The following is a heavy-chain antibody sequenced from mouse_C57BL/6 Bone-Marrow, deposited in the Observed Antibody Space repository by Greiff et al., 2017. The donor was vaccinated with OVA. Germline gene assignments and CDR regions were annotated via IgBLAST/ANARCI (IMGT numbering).Heavy chain of an antibody. CDR1: GFSLTSYG. D-gene: IGHD1-1*01. Sequence: VQLQQSGPGLVQPSQSLSITCTVSGFSLTSYGVHWVRQSPGKGLEWLGVIWSGGSTDYNAAFISRLSISKDNSKSQVFFKMNSLQADDTAIYYCARGGITTVVEGAMDYWGQGTSVTVSS. CDR2: IWSGGST. V-gene: IGHV2-2*01. CDR3: ARGGITTVVEGAMDY. J-gene: IGHJ4*01.